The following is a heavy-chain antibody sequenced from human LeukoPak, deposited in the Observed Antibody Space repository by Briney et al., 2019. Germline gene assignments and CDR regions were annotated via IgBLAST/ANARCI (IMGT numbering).Heavy chain of an antibody. D-gene: IGHD6-25*01. CDR1: GYTFTGYY. CDR3: ARDHGSRAAGLNY. Sequence: ASVKVSCKASGYTFTGYYMHWVRQAPGQGLEWMGWINPNSGGTNYAQKFQGRVTMTTDTSTSTAYMELRSLRSDDTAVYYCARDHGSRAAGLNYWGQGTLVTVSS. CDR2: INPNSGGT. J-gene: IGHJ4*02. V-gene: IGHV1-2*02.